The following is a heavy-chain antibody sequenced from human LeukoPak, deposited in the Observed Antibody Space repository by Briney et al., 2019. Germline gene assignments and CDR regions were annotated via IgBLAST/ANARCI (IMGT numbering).Heavy chain of an antibody. D-gene: IGHD3-22*01. CDR1: GGSISSGSYF. V-gene: IGHV4-61*10. Sequence: SETLSLTCTVSGGSISSGSYFWSWIRQPAGKGLEWIGYIYYSGSTNYNPSLKSRVTISVDTSKNQFSLKLSSVTAADTAVYYCARGYYYDSSGYYYRFDYWGQGTLVTVSS. CDR3: ARGYYYDSSGYYYRFDY. J-gene: IGHJ4*02. CDR2: IYYSGST.